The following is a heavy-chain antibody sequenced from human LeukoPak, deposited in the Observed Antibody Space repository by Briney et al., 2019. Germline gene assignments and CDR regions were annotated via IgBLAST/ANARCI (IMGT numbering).Heavy chain of an antibody. D-gene: IGHD6-6*01. CDR2: IIPIFGTA. V-gene: IGHV1-69*05. CDR1: GGTFSSYA. Sequence: SVKVSCKASGGTFSSYAINWVRQAPGQGLEWMGGIIPIFGTANYAQKFQGRVTITTDESTSTAYMELSSLRSEDTAVYYCARDEYSSSPGGLWGQGTLVTVSS. J-gene: IGHJ4*02. CDR3: ARDEYSSSPGGL.